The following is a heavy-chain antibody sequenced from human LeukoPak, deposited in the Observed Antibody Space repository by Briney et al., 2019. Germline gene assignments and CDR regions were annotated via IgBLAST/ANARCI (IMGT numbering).Heavy chain of an antibody. CDR2: IYYSGST. CDR3: ARGRGFRGYFDY. J-gene: IGHJ4*02. V-gene: IGHV4-59*12. CDR1: GGSISSYY. D-gene: IGHD3-10*01. Sequence: SETLSLTCTVSGGSISSYYWGWIRQPPEKGLEWIGYIYYSGSTNYNPSLKSRVTISVDTSKNQFSLKLTSVTAADTAVYYCARGRGFRGYFDYWGQGTLVTVSS.